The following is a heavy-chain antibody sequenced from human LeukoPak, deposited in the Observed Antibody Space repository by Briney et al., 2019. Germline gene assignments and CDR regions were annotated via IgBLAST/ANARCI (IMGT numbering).Heavy chain of an antibody. J-gene: IGHJ6*03. D-gene: IGHD2-2*01. CDR1: GGTFSSYA. CDR3: ARGNCSSTSCYGYYYYYYYMDV. Sequence: SVKVSCKASGGTFSSYAISWVRQAPGQGLEWMGGIIPIFGTANYAQKFQGRVTITTDESTSTAYMELSSLRSEDTAVYYCARGNCSSTSCYGYYYYYYYMDVWGKGTTVTVSS. V-gene: IGHV1-69*05. CDR2: IIPIFGTA.